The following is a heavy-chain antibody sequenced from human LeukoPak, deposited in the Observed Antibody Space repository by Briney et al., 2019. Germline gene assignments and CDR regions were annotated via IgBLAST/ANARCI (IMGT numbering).Heavy chain of an antibody. V-gene: IGHV1-8*01. Sequence: ASVKVSCKASGYTFTSYDINWVRQATGQGLEWMGWMNPNSGNTGYAQKFQGRVTMTRNTSISTAYMVLSSLRSEDTAVYYCAREGGRYYDFWSGYYPIYYYYGMDVWGQGTTVTVSS. CDR2: MNPNSGNT. D-gene: IGHD3-3*01. CDR3: AREGGRYYDFWSGYYPIYYYYGMDV. CDR1: GYTFTSYD. J-gene: IGHJ6*02.